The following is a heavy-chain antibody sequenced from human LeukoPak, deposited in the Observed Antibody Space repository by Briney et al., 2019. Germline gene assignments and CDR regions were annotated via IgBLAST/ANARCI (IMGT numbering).Heavy chain of an antibody. D-gene: IGHD6-13*01. J-gene: IGHJ4*02. CDR2: ISAYNGNT. V-gene: IGHV1-18*01. Sequence: ASVNVSCKASGYTFTSYGISGVRQAPGQGLEWMGWISAYNGNTNYAQKLQGRVTMTTDTSTSTAYMELRSLRSDDTAVYYCARDDPSSSWYLIDYWGQGTLVTVSS. CDR1: GYTFTSYG. CDR3: ARDDPSSSWYLIDY.